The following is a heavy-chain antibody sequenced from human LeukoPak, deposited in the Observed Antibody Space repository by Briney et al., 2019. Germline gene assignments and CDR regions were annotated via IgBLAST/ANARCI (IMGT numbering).Heavy chain of an antibody. V-gene: IGHV4-4*07. J-gene: IGHJ5*02. CDR3: ARVRGSGSYYNPPWFDP. Sequence: PSETLSLTCTVSGGSISSYYWSWIRQPAGKGLEWIGRIYTSGSTNYNPSLKSRVTMSVDTSKNQFSLKLSSVTAADTAVYYCARVRGSGSYYNPPWFDPWGQGTLVTVSS. CDR1: GGSISSYY. D-gene: IGHD3-10*01. CDR2: IYTSGST.